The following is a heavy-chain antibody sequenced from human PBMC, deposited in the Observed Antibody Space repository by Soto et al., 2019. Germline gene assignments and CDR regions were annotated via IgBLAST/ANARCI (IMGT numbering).Heavy chain of an antibody. CDR3: ARENRNRPYYYYYHMGV. CDR1: GYTFTSYG. D-gene: IGHD4-4*01. J-gene: IGHJ6*03. Sequence: QVQLVQSGAEEKKPGASVKVSCKASGYTFTSYGISWVRHAPGQGLEWMGWISAHHGNTNYAQKLQGRVTMTTDTSPSTAYMELRSPRPDDTAVYYCARENRNRPYYYYYHMGVWGKGPTVTVSS. CDR2: ISAHHGNT. V-gene: IGHV1-18*01.